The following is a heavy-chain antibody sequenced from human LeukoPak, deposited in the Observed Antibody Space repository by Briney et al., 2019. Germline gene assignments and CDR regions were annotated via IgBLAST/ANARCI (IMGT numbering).Heavy chain of an antibody. CDR3: ARGKYYHSSGAS. CDR1: VGFISNYY. V-gene: IGHV4-59*01. CDR2: HSVST. J-gene: IGHJ5*02. Sequence: SETLSLTCTVSVGFISNYYCTCIRQPPGQGLEWIGHHSVSTSYNPSLKSRVTISVDTSKNQFSLKLRSVTAADTAVYYCARGKYYHSSGASWGQGTLVTVSS. D-gene: IGHD3-10*01.